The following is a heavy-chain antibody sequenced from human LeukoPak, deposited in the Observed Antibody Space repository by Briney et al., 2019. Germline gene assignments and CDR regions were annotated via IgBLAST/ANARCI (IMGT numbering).Heavy chain of an antibody. Sequence: GGSLRLSCAASGFTFRNYWMGWVRQAPGKGLEWVSHTKRDGSRAYYADSVRGRFTTSRDNANKTLYLQMNSLRDEDTAVYYCAREGRLNTNFDYGGQGTLVTVS. J-gene: IGHJ4*02. V-gene: IGHV3-7*01. CDR2: TKRDGSRA. CDR3: AREGRLNTNFDY. D-gene: IGHD3-22*01. CDR1: GFTFRNYW.